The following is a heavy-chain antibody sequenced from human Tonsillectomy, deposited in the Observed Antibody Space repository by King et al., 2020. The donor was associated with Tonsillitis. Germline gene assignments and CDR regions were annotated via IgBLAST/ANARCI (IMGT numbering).Heavy chain of an antibody. CDR1: GFTFSTYG. J-gene: IGHJ2*01. V-gene: IGHV3-30*18. D-gene: IGHD3-22*01. CDR3: AKCPTKFYDSSGYWFGNWYFDL. CDR2: ISYDGSNK. Sequence: VQLVESGGGVVQPGRSLRLSCAASGFTFSTYGMHWVRQAPGKGLEWVAVISYDGSNKYYADSVKGRFTISRENSKNTLYLQMNTLRADDTAVYYCAKCPTKFYDSSGYWFGNWYFDLWGRGTLVTVSS.